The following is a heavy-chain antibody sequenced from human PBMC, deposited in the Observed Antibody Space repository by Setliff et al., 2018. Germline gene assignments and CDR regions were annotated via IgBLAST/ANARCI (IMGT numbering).Heavy chain of an antibody. V-gene: IGHV4-59*11. CDR1: GGSIGPHY. Sequence: PSETLSLTCTVSGGSIGPHYWSWIRQAPGKGLEWIGHIFYSDTAKYNPSLESRAAISVGSSKNQFSLKLRSVTAADTAVYYCARDRSTVIRGVTSFFYYYMDVWGGGTTVTVSS. J-gene: IGHJ6*03. D-gene: IGHD3-10*01. CDR2: IFYSDTA. CDR3: ARDRSTVIRGVTSFFYYYMDV.